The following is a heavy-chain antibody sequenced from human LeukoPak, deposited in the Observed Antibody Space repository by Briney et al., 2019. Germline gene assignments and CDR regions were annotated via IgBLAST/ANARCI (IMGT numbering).Heavy chain of an antibody. CDR1: GYTFTGYY. CDR3: ARLGGFSSGWGEIGY. V-gene: IGHV1-8*03. Sequence: GASVKVSCKASGYTFTGYYMHWVRQATGQGFEWMGWMNPNSGNTGYAQKFQGRVTITRNTSISTAYMELSSLRSEDTAVYYCARLGGFSSGWGEIGYWGQGTLVTVSS. CDR2: MNPNSGNT. D-gene: IGHD6-19*01. J-gene: IGHJ4*02.